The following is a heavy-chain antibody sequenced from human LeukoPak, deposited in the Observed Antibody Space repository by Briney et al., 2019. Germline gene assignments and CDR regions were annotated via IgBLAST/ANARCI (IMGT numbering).Heavy chain of an antibody. CDR1: GFTFTTYS. V-gene: IGHV4-34*01. CDR3: ARMRRDYYGSGRRYNWFDP. CDR2: INHSGST. D-gene: IGHD3-10*01. J-gene: IGHJ5*02. Sequence: PGGSLRLSCEASGFTFTTYSMTWVRQPPGKGLEWIGEINHSGSTNYNPSLKSRVTISVDTSKNQFSLKLSSVTAADTAVYYCARMRRDYYGSGRRYNWFDPWGQGTLVTVSS.